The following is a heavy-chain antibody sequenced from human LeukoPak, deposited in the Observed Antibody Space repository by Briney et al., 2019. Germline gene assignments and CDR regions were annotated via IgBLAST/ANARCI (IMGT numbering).Heavy chain of an antibody. CDR3: AQQVGYCSSGNCYFTY. CDR2: MSGSGGRA. Sequence: GGSLRLSCVTSGVTFSNYAMTWVRQAPGKGLEWVSSMSGSGGRAYYADFVKGRFTVSRDESKNTPYLHMSSLRTGDTAVYYCAQQVGYCSSGNCYFTYWGQGTLVTVSS. V-gene: IGHV3-23*01. J-gene: IGHJ1*01. D-gene: IGHD2-15*01. CDR1: GVTFSNYA.